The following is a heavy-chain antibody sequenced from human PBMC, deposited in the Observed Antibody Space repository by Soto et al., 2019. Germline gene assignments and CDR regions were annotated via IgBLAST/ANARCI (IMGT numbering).Heavy chain of an antibody. CDR1: GYTFTSYG. CDR3: ARLPPFPHYYDSSGYWGGYFDY. D-gene: IGHD3-22*01. Sequence: QVQLVQSGAEVKKPGASVKVSCKASGYTFTSYGISWVRQAPGQGLEWMGWISAYNGNTNYAQKLQGRVTMTTDTSTSTAYMELRSLRSDDTAVYYCARLPPFPHYYDSSGYWGGYFDYWGQGTLVTVSS. V-gene: IGHV1-18*01. CDR2: ISAYNGNT. J-gene: IGHJ4*02.